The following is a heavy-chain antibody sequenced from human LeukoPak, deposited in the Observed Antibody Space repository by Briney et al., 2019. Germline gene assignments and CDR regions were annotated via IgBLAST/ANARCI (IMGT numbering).Heavy chain of an antibody. V-gene: IGHV3-66*01. CDR1: GFTVSSNY. CDR3: ASSQWHAYFQH. D-gene: IGHD6-19*01. CDR2: ICSGGST. J-gene: IGHJ1*01. Sequence: GGSLRLSCAASGFTVSSNYMSWVRQAPGKGLEWVSVICSGGSTYYADSVKGRFTISRDNSKNTLYLQMNSLRAEDTAVYYCASSQWHAYFQHWGQGTLVTVSS.